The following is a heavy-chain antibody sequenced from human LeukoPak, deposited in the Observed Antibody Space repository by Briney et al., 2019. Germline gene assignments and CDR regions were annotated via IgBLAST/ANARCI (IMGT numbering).Heavy chain of an antibody. D-gene: IGHD6-13*01. V-gene: IGHV3-30*18. CDR1: GFTFSSYG. CDR3: ANSLPGGRIFDSSWYPHGDN. Sequence: PGRSLRLSCAASGFTFSSYGMHWVRQAPGKGLEWVAVISYDGITKYFVHSARGRFTISRDNSKNTLYLQMNSLRPEDTAVYYCANSLPGGRIFDSSWYPHGDNWGQGTLVTVSS. J-gene: IGHJ4*02. CDR2: ISYDGITK.